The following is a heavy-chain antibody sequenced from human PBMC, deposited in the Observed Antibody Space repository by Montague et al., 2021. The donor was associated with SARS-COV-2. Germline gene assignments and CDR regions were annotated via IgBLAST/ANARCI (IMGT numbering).Heavy chain of an antibody. Sequence: SETLSLTCTVSGGSISSYYWSWIRQPPGKGLEWIGYIYYSGSTNYNPSLKSRVTISVDTSKNQFSLKLSPVTVADTAVYYCARRALGYCSGGSCYSGFDYWGQGTLVTVSS. J-gene: IGHJ4*02. V-gene: IGHV4-59*01. CDR2: IYYSGST. D-gene: IGHD2-15*01. CDR3: ARRALGYCSGGSCYSGFDY. CDR1: GGSISSYY.